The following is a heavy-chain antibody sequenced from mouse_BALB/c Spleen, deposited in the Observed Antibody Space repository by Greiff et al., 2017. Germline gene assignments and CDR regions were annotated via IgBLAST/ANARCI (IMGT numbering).Heavy chain of an antibody. CDR1: GFTFSSYG. V-gene: IGHV5-6-3*01. Sequence: EVQLVESGGGLVQPGGSLKLSCAASGFTFSSYGMSWVRQTPDKRLELVATINSNGGSTYYPDSVKGRFTISRDNAKNTLYLQMSSLKSEDTAMYYCAREDYGYFDYWGQGTTLTVSS. D-gene: IGHD1-1*01. J-gene: IGHJ2*01. CDR2: INSNGGST. CDR3: AREDYGYFDY.